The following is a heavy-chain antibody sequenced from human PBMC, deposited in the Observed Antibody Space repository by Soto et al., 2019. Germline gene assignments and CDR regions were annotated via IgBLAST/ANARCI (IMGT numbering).Heavy chain of an antibody. CDR3: AKRSWSSGWYPSGYYYGMDV. CDR1: GFTFSSYA. Sequence: GSLRLSCAASGFTFSSYAMSWVRQAPGKGLEWVSAISGSGGSTYYADSVKGRFTISRDNSKNTLYLQMNSLRAEDTAVYYCAKRSWSSGWYPSGYYYGMDVWGQGTTVTVSS. V-gene: IGHV3-23*01. CDR2: ISGSGGST. J-gene: IGHJ6*02. D-gene: IGHD6-19*01.